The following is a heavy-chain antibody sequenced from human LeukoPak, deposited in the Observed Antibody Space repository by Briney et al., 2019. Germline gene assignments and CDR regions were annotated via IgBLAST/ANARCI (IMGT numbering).Heavy chain of an antibody. J-gene: IGHJ4*02. CDR3: ARAGGYSGYDAPYYFDY. V-gene: IGHV1-2*02. Sequence: ASVKVSCKASGYTFTGYYMHWVRQAPGQGLEWMGWINPNSGGTNYAQKFQGRVTMTRDTSISTAYMELSRLRSDDTAVYYCARAGGYSGYDAPYYFDYWGQGTLVTVSP. CDR2: INPNSGGT. D-gene: IGHD5-12*01. CDR1: GYTFTGYY.